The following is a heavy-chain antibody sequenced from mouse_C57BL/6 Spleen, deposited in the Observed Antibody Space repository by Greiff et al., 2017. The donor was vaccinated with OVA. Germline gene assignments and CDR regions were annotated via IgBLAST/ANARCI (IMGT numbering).Heavy chain of an antibody. CDR1: GSTFTSSW. CDR3: ATQTAHGMDY. J-gene: IGHJ4*01. V-gene: IGHV1-61*01. D-gene: IGHD3-2*01. CDR2: ISPSDIET. Sequence: QVQLQRPGAELLRPGSSVRLSCKASGSTFTSSWMDWVRPRPGQGLEWIGNISPSDIETHYNQKFKDKATLTVDKSSSTAYMQLSSLTSEDSAVYYCATQTAHGMDYWGQGTSVTVSS.